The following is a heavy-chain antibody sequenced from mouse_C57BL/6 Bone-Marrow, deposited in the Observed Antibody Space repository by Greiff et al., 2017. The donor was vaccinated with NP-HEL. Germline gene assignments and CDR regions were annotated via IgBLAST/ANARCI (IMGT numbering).Heavy chain of an antibody. CDR2: IDPNSGGT. CDR1: GYTFTSYW. D-gene: IGHD1-1*01. J-gene: IGHJ4*01. Sequence: QVQLQQPGAELVKPGASVKLSYKASGYTFTSYWMHWVKQRPGRGLEWIGRIDPNSGGTTYNETFKSKATLTVDKPSSTAYMQLSRLTSEDSAVYYCARGDYHGSSYGGYAMDYWGQGTSVTVSS. CDR3: ARGDYHGSSYGGYAMDY. V-gene: IGHV1-72*01.